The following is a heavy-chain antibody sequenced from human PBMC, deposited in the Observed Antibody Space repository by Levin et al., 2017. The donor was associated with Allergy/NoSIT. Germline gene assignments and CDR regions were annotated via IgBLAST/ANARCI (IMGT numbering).Heavy chain of an antibody. D-gene: IGHD4-17*01. V-gene: IGHV3-15*01. J-gene: IGHJ3*02. CDR3: TTVGAYGDYLDAFDI. CDR1: GFTFSDAW. CDR2: IKSKTDGGTT. Sequence: ETLSLTCAASGFTFSDAWMSWVRQAPGKGLEWVGRIKSKTDGGTTDYAAPVKGRFTISRDDSKNTLSLQMNSLKSEDTAVYYCTTVGAYGDYLDAFDIWGQGTMVTVSS.